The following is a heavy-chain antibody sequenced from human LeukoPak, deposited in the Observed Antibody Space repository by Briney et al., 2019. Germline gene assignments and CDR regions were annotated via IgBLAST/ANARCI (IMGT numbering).Heavy chain of an antibody. J-gene: IGHJ4*02. V-gene: IGHV3-7*01. D-gene: IGHD3-22*01. CDR1: GFTFSSYW. CDR3: ARVDVYYDSSGYFGLNY. Sequence: PGGSLRLSCAASGFTFSSYWMSWVRQAPGKGLEWVANIKQDGSEKYYVDSVKGRFTISRDNAKNSLYLQMNSLRAEDTAVYYCARVDVYYDSSGYFGLNYWGQRTLVTVSS. CDR2: IKQDGSEK.